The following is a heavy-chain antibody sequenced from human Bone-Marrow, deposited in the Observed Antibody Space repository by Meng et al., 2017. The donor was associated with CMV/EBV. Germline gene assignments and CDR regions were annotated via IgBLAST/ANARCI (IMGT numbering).Heavy chain of an antibody. CDR3: ARAAAVTGSYGYYYYGMDV. J-gene: IGHJ6*02. CDR2: ISYDGSNE. D-gene: IGHD3-10*01. Sequence: GESLKISCATSGFTFSAYAMNWVRQAPGKGLEWVAAISYDGSNEYYADSVKGRFTISRDSSKSTLFLQMNSLRVEDTSVFYCARAAAVTGSYGYYYYGMDVWGQGTTVTIYS. CDR1: GFTFSAYA. V-gene: IGHV3-30-3*01.